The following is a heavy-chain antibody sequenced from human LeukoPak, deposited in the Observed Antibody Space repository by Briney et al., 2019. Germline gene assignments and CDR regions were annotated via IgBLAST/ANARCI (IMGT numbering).Heavy chain of an antibody. CDR2: ISHSGDT. V-gene: IGHV4-34*01. CDR3: ARGSNSVAY. Sequence: SETLSLTCAVYGGSFSDSYWSWIRQPPGEGLEWVGEISHSGDTNYNPSLKSRVTISVDTSKNQFSLNLSSVTAADTAVYYCARGSNSVAYWGQGTLVTVSS. D-gene: IGHD4-23*01. CDR1: GGSFSDSY. J-gene: IGHJ4*02.